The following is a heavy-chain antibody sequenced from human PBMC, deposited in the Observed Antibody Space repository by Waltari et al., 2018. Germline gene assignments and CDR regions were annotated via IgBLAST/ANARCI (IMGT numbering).Heavy chain of an antibody. D-gene: IGHD3-3*01. J-gene: IGHJ3*02. Sequence: ELQLVESGGGWVQPGTSLRLSCSSSGFTIEDYAMNWVRQVPGKGLEWVSGISWKIRCLGYADSVKGRFTISIDDGKRSVHLQMNGLRPEDTALYFCAKGKLRFLEWSNDAFDMWGQGTMVSVSS. V-gene: IGHV3-9*01. CDR1: GFTIEDYA. CDR2: ISWKIRCL. CDR3: AKGKLRFLEWSNDAFDM.